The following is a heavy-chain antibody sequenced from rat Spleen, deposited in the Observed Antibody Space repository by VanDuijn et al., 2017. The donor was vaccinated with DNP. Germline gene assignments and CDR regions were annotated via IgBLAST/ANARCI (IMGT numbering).Heavy chain of an antibody. J-gene: IGHJ2*01. D-gene: IGHD1-7*01. CDR2: SNNDDKNT. V-gene: IGHV5-7*01. CDR3: ARWTRYFDY. Sequence: EVQLVESGGGLVQPGRSLKLSCVASGFTVNNFWMAWVRQAPKKGLEWVATSNNDDKNTYYRDSVKGRFTISRDNAKNTLYLQMDSLTSEDTATYYCARWTRYFDYWGQGVMVTVSS. CDR1: GFTVNNFW.